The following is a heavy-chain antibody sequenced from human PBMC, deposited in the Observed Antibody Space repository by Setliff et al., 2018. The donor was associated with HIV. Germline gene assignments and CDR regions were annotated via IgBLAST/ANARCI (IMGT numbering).Heavy chain of an antibody. CDR3: ARGPPSQVDY. CDR2: INTDTGNP. CDR1: GYTFTNYA. Sequence: ASVKVSCKASGYTFTNYAINWVRQAPGQGLEWMGWINTDTGNPTYAQGFTGRFVFSLDTSVNTAYLQISSLKTEDSAVYYCARGPPSQVDYWGQGTLVTVAS. V-gene: IGHV7-4-1*02. J-gene: IGHJ4*02.